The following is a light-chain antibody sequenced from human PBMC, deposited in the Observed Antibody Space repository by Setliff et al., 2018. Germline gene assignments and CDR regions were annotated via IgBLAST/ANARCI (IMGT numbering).Light chain of an antibody. CDR3: CSYAGSRTYVI. J-gene: IGLJ2*01. V-gene: IGLV2-23*02. Sequence: QSALTQPASVSGSPGQSITISCTGTSSDVGSYNLVSWYQQFPGKAPKLMIYEVSKRPSGVSNRFSGSKSGNTASLTISGLQAEDEADYYCCSYAGSRTYVIFGGGTKAHRP. CDR1: SSDVGSYNL. CDR2: EVS.